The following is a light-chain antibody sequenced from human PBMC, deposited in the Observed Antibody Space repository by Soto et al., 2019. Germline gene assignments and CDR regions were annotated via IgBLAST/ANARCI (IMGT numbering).Light chain of an antibody. CDR2: SNN. Sequence: QSVLTQPPSVSGAPGQRVTISCTGSSSNIGAGYDVHWYQQLPGTAPKLLIYSNNNRPSGVPDRFSASKSGTSASLAITGLQSEDDADYYCQSFDSSLSGWVFGGGTKLTVL. CDR1: SSNIGAGYD. V-gene: IGLV1-40*01. CDR3: QSFDSSLSGWV. J-gene: IGLJ3*02.